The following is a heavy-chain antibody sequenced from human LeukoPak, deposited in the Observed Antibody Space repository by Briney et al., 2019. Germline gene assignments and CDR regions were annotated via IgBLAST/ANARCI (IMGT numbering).Heavy chain of an antibody. CDR3: ARVASAYGSSWGEGSFDP. CDR1: GYTFTGYY. V-gene: IGHV1-2*02. J-gene: IGHJ5*02. Sequence: GASVKVSCKASGYTFTGYYMHWARQAPGQGLEWMGWINPNSGGTNYAQKFQGRVTMTRDTSISTAYMELSRLRSDDTAVYYCARVASAYGSSWGEGSFDPWGQGTLVTVSS. D-gene: IGHD6-13*01. CDR2: INPNSGGT.